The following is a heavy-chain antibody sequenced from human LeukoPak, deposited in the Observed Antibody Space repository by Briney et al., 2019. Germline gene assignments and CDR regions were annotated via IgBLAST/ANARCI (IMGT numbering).Heavy chain of an antibody. CDR3: ARDAVRFLDAGWFDP. Sequence: GGSLRLSCAASGFTFSDYYMSWIRQAPGKGLEWVSYISSSGSTIYYADSVKGRFTISRDNAKNSLYPQMNSLRAEDTAVYYCARDAVRFLDAGWFDPWGQGTLVTVSS. V-gene: IGHV3-11*01. D-gene: IGHD3-3*01. J-gene: IGHJ5*02. CDR1: GFTFSDYY. CDR2: ISSSGSTI.